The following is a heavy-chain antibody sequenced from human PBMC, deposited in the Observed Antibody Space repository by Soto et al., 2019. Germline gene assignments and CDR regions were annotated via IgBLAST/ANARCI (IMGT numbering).Heavy chain of an antibody. Sequence: SETLSLTCTVSGGSFDSTSYYWAWVRQPPGKGLEWIAYIYYSGSTYYNPSLKSRVTISVDTSRNQFSLRLSSVTAADTAVYFCATVPIVGTTIYDFDDWGEGTLVTVGS. CDR2: IYYSGST. J-gene: IGHJ4*02. CDR1: GGSFDSTSYY. D-gene: IGHD1-1*01. CDR3: ATVPIVGTTIYDFDD. V-gene: IGHV4-39*01.